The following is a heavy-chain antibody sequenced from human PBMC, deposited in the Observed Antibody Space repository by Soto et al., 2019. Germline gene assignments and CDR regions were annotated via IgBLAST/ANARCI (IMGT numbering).Heavy chain of an antibody. CDR2: ISYDESNK. J-gene: IGHJ4*02. CDR1: GFTFSSFS. D-gene: IGHD6-19*01. V-gene: IGHV3-30-3*01. Sequence: QVQLVESGGGVVQPGRSLRLSCAASGFTFSSFSLHWVCQAPGKGLEWLELISYDESNKYNADSVKGRFTISRDNSKNTLYLQLNRLIPEDTAVYYCARTTAVAGTPEFDYWGQGTLVTVSS. CDR3: ARTTAVAGTPEFDY.